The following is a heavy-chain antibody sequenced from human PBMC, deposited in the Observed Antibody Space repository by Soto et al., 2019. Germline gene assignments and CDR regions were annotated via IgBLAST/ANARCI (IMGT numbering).Heavy chain of an antibody. V-gene: IGHV3-23*01. D-gene: IGHD2-15*01. Sequence: SGSGGSTNYADSAKGRFTISRDNSKNTLYLQMHSLRAKDTAVYYCASYCSGGSCYSTLNYCSYYYGMDVWGQGTTVTVSS. CDR2: SGSGGST. J-gene: IGHJ6*02. CDR3: ASYCSGGSCYSTLNYCSYYYGMDV.